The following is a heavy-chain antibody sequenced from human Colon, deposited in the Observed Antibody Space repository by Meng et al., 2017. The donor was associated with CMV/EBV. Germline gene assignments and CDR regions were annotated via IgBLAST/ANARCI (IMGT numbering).Heavy chain of an antibody. CDR1: GYEFRYSS. CDR3: ARDSRNWSTDF. V-gene: IGHV1-46*01. J-gene: IGHJ4*02. CDR2: FDRRGDST. Sequence: SCKTWGYEFRYSSMHWMRQAAGQGIEWMGIFDRRGDSTNYAERFEGRFTMTENMSTNTMRMEMSRLRSDDTAVYYCARDSRNWSTDFWGQGTLVTVSS. D-gene: IGHD1-14*01.